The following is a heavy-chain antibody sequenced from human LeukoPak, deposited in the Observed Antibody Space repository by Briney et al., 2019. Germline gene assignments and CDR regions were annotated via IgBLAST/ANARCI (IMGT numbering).Heavy chain of an antibody. CDR1: GGSISSYY. Sequence: RPSETLSLTCTVSGGSISSYYWSWIRQPPGKGLEWIGYIYYTGSTYYNPSLKSRVTISLDTSKSQFSLKMSFVTAADTAVYYCARTVSNSGYWFDAWGQGTPVTVSS. CDR3: ARTVSNSGYWFDA. V-gene: IGHV4-59*01. J-gene: IGHJ5*02. D-gene: IGHD4-11*01. CDR2: IYYTGST.